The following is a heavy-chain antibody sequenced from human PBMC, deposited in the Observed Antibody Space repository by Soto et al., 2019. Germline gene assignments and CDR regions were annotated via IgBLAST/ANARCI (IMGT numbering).Heavy chain of an antibody. V-gene: IGHV1-8*01. J-gene: IGHJ6*03. CDR2: MNPNSGNT. Sequence: QVQLVQSGAEVKKPGASVKVSCKASGYTFTSYDINWVRQATGQGLEWMGWMNPNSGNTGYAQKFQGRVTMTRNTSIRTAYMELSSLRSEDTAVYYCARVGGPWLPYYYYYMDVWGKGTTVTVSS. D-gene: IGHD5-12*01. CDR3: ARVGGPWLPYYYYYMDV. CDR1: GYTFTSYD.